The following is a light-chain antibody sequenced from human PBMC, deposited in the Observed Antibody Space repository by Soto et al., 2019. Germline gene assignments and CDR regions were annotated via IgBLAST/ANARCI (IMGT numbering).Light chain of an antibody. V-gene: IGKV3D-15*01. Sequence: EIVLTQSRGTLSLSPAERATLACRSSQSVSRNYLAWYQHNPGQAPRLLIYGASTRATGIPARFSGSGSGTEFPLTISSLQSEDFAVYYCQQYNNWPAITFGQGTRLEI. CDR1: QSVSRN. CDR2: GAS. CDR3: QQYNNWPAIT. J-gene: IGKJ5*01.